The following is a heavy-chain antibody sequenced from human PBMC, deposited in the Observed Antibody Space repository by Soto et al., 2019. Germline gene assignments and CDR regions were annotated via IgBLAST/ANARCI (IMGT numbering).Heavy chain of an antibody. Sequence: QVQLVESGGGVVQPGRSLRLSCAASGFTFSSYAMHWVRQAPGKGLEWVAVISYDGSNKYYADSVKGRFTISRDNSKNTLYLQMNSLIAEDTAVYYCARDGAPIAVADTLYYYYGMDVWGQGTTVTVSS. V-gene: IGHV3-30-3*01. CDR2: ISYDGSNK. D-gene: IGHD6-19*01. J-gene: IGHJ6*02. CDR1: GFTFSSYA. CDR3: ARDGAPIAVADTLYYYYGMDV.